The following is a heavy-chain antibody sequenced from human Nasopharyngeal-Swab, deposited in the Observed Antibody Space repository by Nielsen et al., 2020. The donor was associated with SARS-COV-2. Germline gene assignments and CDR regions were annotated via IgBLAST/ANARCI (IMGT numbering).Heavy chain of an antibody. CDR1: GGPISSYS. Sequence: ETLSLTCTVTGGPISSYSWSWLRQPPGKGLEWIGYFYYSGITNYNPSLKSRVPILIDTSKNKFSLKLNSVTAADTAVYYCAREVVGGLVDAWGQGTLVTVSS. D-gene: IGHD1-26*01. V-gene: IGHV4-59*12. CDR2: FYYSGIT. J-gene: IGHJ4*02. CDR3: AREVVGGLVDA.